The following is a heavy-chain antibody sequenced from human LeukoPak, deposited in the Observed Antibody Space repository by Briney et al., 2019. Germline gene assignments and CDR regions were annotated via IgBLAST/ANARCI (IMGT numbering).Heavy chain of an antibody. J-gene: IGHJ5*02. D-gene: IGHD3-10*01. V-gene: IGHV4-39*01. CDR1: GGSISSYY. Sequence: SETLSLTCTVSGGSISSYYWGWIRQPPGKGLEWIGSIYYSGSTYYNPSLKSRVTISVDTSKNQFSLKLSSVTAADTAVYYCARGDITIGFDPWGQGTLVTVSS. CDR3: ARGDITIGFDP. CDR2: IYYSGST.